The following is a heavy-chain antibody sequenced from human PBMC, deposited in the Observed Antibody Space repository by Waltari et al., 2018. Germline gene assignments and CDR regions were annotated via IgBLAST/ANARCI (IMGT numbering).Heavy chain of an antibody. D-gene: IGHD6-13*01. CDR2: ISYDGSNT. Sequence: QVQLVESGGGVVQPGRSLRLSCAASGFTFSSSAMQWVRQAPGKGLEVVAVISYDGSNTYYADSVKGRFTISRDNSKNTLYLQMNSLGAEDTAVYYCATGLGIAAAGFYWYFDLWGRGTLVTVSS. CDR1: GFTFSSSA. J-gene: IGHJ2*01. V-gene: IGHV3-30*01. CDR3: ATGLGIAAAGFYWYFDL.